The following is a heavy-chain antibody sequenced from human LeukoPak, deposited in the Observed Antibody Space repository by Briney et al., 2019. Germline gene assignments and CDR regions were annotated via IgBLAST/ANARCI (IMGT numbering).Heavy chain of an antibody. D-gene: IGHD3-10*01. V-gene: IGHV4-39*01. CDR2: IYYTGST. J-gene: IGHJ4*02. CDR3: ASSYYGSGSYYKPESFDY. Sequence: SETLSLTCTVSGGSISSSSYYWGWIRQPPGKGLEWIGSIYYTGSTYYNPSLKSRVTISEDTSKNQFSLKLSSVTAADPAVYFCASSYYGSGSYYKPESFDYWGQGTLVTVSS. CDR1: GGSISSSSYY.